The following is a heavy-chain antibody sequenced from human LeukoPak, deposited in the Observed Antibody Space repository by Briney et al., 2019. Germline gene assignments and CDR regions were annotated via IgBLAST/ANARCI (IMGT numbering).Heavy chain of an antibody. CDR2: IRGDWHDT. CDR3: ASDRVLGSGSLDN. V-gene: IGHV3-74*01. D-gene: IGHD3-10*01. J-gene: IGHJ4*02. Sequence: GGSLRLSCTASGFRFSDFWMHWVRQAPGKGLVWVSRIRGDWHDTTYADSVKGRFTISRDNAQNTLYLQMNSLRVEDTAVYYCASDRVLGSGSLDNWGQGTLVTASS. CDR1: GFRFSDFW.